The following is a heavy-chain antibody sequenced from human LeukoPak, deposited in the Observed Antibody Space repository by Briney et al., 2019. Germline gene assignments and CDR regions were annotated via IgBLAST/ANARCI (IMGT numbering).Heavy chain of an antibody. CDR1: GFTFSSYA. Sequence: PGGSLRLSCAAYGFTFSSYAMSWVRQGPGKGLEWVSAISDTGGSTYYADSVKGRFTISRDNAKNSLYLQMNSLRAEDTAVYYCARAPYYDILTGYYPLPNYFDYWGQGTLVTVSS. CDR3: ARAPYYDILTGYYPLPNYFDY. J-gene: IGHJ4*02. CDR2: ISDTGGST. V-gene: IGHV3-23*01. D-gene: IGHD3-9*01.